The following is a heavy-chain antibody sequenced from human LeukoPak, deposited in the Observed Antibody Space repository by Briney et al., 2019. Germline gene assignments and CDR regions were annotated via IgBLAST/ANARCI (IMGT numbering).Heavy chain of an antibody. J-gene: IGHJ4*02. CDR2: IKQGGSEK. D-gene: IGHD4-23*01. CDR3: AREGQGYGGKDY. CDR1: GFTFSSHW. V-gene: IGHV3-7*05. Sequence: PGGSLRLSCVASGFTFSSHWMTWVRQAPGKGLEWVANIKQGGSEKHYVDSVKGRFTIPRDDAKNSLYLQMSTLRAEDTAVYYCAREGQGYGGKDYWGQGTRVTVSS.